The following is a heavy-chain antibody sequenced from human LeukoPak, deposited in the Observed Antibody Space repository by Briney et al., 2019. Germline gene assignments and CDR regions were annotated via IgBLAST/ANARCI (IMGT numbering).Heavy chain of an antibody. V-gene: IGHV3-21*01. CDR2: ISSSSSYI. CDR3: ARAYSERYGLGYYYMDV. CDR1: GFTFSTYS. Sequence: GGSLRLSCAASGFTFSTYSMNWVRQAPGKGLEWVSSISSSSSYIYYADSVKGRFTISRDNAKKSVYLQMNSLRAEDTAVYYCARAYSERYGLGYYYMDVWGRGTTVTISS. J-gene: IGHJ6*03. D-gene: IGHD1-26*01.